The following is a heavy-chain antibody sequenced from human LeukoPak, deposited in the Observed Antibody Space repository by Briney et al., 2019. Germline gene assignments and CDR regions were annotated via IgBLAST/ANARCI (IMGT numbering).Heavy chain of an antibody. CDR3: ARGRTYYDFWSGYQSPFGY. CDR2: INHSGST. J-gene: IGHJ4*02. V-gene: IGHV4-34*01. D-gene: IGHD3-3*01. CDR1: GGSFSGYY. Sequence: SETLSLTCAVYGGSFSGYYWSWIRQPPGKGLEWIGEINHSGSTNYNSSLKSRVTISVDTSKNQFSLKLSSVTAADTAVYYCARGRTYYDFWSGYQSPFGYWGQGTLVTVSS.